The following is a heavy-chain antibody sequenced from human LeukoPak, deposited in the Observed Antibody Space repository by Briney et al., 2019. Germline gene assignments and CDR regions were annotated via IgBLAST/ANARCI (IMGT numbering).Heavy chain of an antibody. Sequence: PSQTLSLTCTVSGGSISSGGYSWSWIRQHPGKGLEWIGYIYYSGSTYYNPSLKSRVTISVDTSKNQFSLKLSSVTAADTAVYYCARDLSIAAAGAPERDYYGMDVWGQGTTVTVSS. CDR2: IYYSGST. D-gene: IGHD6-13*01. J-gene: IGHJ6*02. V-gene: IGHV4-31*03. CDR3: ARDLSIAAAGAPERDYYGMDV. CDR1: GGSISSGGYS.